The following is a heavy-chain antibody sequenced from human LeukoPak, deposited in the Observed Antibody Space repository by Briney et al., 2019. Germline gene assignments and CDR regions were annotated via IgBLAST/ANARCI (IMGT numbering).Heavy chain of an antibody. D-gene: IGHD3-10*01. J-gene: IGHJ4*02. CDR1: GFTFSSYA. CDR3: AKGEQLLWFGELKPPTFDY. Sequence: GGSLRLSCAASGFTFSSYAMSWVRQAPGKGLEWVSAISGSGGSTYYADSVKGRFTISRDNSKNTLYLQMNSLRAEDTAVYYCAKGEQLLWFGELKPPTFDYWGQGTLVTVSS. V-gene: IGHV3-23*01. CDR2: ISGSGGST.